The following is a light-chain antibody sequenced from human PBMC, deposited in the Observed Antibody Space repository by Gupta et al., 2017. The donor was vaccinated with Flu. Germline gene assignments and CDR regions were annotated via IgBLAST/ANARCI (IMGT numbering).Light chain of an antibody. CDR1: QSLLNSNGHNY. J-gene: IGKJ2*01. CDR2: LAS. CDR3: IKALQTYT. V-gene: IGKV2-28*01. Sequence: EIVMTQSPLSLPVTPGEPASIPCKSSQSLLNSNGHNYLDWYLQKPGQSPQLLNYLASHRATGGPDRFSGSGTGTDFTLKIRRVMAEDVGVNYCIKALQTYTFGQRTKLEI.